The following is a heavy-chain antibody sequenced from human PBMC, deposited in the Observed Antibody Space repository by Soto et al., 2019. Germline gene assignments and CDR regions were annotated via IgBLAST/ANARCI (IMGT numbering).Heavy chain of an antibody. CDR1: GFTFSNAW. CDR3: ATRPFYYYNGMDV. CDR2: ISGSGGST. J-gene: IGHJ6*02. V-gene: IGHV3-23*01. Sequence: GGSLRLSCAASGFTFSNAWMNWVRQAPGKGLEWVAAISGSGGSTYYADSVKGRFTISRDNSKNTLYLQMSSLRAEDTAVYYCATRPFYYYNGMDVWGQGTTVTVSS.